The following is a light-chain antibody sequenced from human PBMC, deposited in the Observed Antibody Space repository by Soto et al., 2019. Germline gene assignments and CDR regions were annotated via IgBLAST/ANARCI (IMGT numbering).Light chain of an antibody. V-gene: IGKV3-15*01. Sequence: EIVMTQSPATLSVSPGERATLSCRASQRVFSNLAWYQQKPGQAPRLLIYGASIRATGIPARFSGSGSGTEFALTIGSLQSEDSALYYCQQYNNWPWTFGQGTKVEIK. CDR3: QQYNNWPWT. CDR1: QRVFSN. CDR2: GAS. J-gene: IGKJ1*01.